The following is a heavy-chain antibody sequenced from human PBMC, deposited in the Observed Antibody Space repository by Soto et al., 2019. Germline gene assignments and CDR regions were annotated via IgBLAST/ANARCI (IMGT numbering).Heavy chain of an antibody. D-gene: IGHD5-18*01. J-gene: IGHJ6*02. V-gene: IGHV3-7*03. CDR3: AREWGEGYSYGQGMDV. CDR1: GFPFSNYW. CDR2: IKQDGSEK. Sequence: GGSLRLSCAASGFPFSNYWMSWVRQAPGKGLEWVANIKQDGSEKYYVDSVKGRFTISRDNAKNSLYLQMNSLRDEDTAVYYCAREWGEGYSYGQGMDVWRQGSRFPVSS.